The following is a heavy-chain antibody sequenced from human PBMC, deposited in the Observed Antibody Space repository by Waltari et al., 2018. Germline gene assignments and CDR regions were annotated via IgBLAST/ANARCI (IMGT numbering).Heavy chain of an antibody. CDR1: GYTFTGYY. CDR3: ATDPGQNWFDP. V-gene: IGHV1-69-2*01. Sequence: VQLVQSGAEVKKPGASVKVSCKASGYTFTGYYMHWVQQAPGKGLEWMGLVDPEDGETRYAEKFKGRVTITADTSTDTAYMELSSLRSEDTAVYYCATDPGQNWFDPWGQGTLVTVSS. CDR2: VDPEDGET. J-gene: IGHJ5*02.